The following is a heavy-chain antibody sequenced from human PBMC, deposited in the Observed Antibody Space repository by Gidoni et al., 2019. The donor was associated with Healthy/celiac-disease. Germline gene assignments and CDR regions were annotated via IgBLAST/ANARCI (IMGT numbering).Heavy chain of an antibody. Sequence: QLQLQESGPGLVKPSETLSLTCTVPGGSISSSSYSWGWIRQPPGKGLELIGSIYYSGSTYYNPSLKSRVTISVDTSKNQFSLKLSSVTAADTAVYYCASFFYSSGWSIWGQGTLVTVSS. V-gene: IGHV4-39*01. CDR2: IYYSGST. CDR1: GGSISSSSYS. D-gene: IGHD6-19*01. J-gene: IGHJ4*02. CDR3: ASFFYSSGWSI.